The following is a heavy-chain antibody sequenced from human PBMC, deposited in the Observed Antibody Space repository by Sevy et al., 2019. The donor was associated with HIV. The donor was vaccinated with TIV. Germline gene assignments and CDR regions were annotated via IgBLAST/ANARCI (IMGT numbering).Heavy chain of an antibody. D-gene: IGHD2-2*01. J-gene: IGHJ6*02. CDR3: ARDCSSSSCLWGMDV. V-gene: IGHV3-7*03. Sequence: GGSLRLSCAASGFTFSRYWMSWVRQTPGKGLEWVANIKLDGSEKYYVDSVKGRFTISRDNAKNSLYLHMNSLRAEDTAVYYCARDCSSSSCLWGMDVWGQGTTVTVSS. CDR2: IKLDGSEK. CDR1: GFTFSRYW.